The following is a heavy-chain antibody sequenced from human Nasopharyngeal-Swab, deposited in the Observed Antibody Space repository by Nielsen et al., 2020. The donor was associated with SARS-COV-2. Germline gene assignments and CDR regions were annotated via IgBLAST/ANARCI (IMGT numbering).Heavy chain of an antibody. CDR3: ARVEGSPYGSGSYSIDY. CDR2: IYYSGST. CDR1: GCSISSYY. D-gene: IGHD3-10*01. J-gene: IGHJ4*02. V-gene: IGHV4-59*01. Sequence: SETLSLTCTVSGCSISSYYWSWIRQPPGKGLEWIGYIYYSGSTNYNPSLKSRVTISVDTSKNQFSLKLSSVTAADTAVYYCARVEGSPYGSGSYSIDYWGQGTLVTVSS.